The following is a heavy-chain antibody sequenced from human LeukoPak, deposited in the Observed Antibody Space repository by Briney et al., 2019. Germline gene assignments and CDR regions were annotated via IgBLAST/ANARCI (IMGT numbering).Heavy chain of an antibody. V-gene: IGHV3-21*01. CDR1: GFTFSSYS. Sequence: GGSLRLSCAASGFTFSSYSMNWVRQAPGKGLEWVPSISSSSSYIYYADSVKGRFTTSRDNSKNTLYLQMNSLRAEDTAVYYCAKDLLRYCSSTSCYGIGYWGQGTLVTVSS. D-gene: IGHD2-2*01. CDR2: ISSSSSYI. J-gene: IGHJ4*02. CDR3: AKDLLRYCSSTSCYGIGY.